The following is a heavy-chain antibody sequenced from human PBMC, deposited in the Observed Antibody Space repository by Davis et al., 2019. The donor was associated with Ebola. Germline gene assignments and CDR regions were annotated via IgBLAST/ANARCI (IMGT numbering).Heavy chain of an antibody. D-gene: IGHD6-13*01. Sequence: ASVKVSCKASGYTFTSYAIHWVRQGPGQRLEWMGWINAGNGHTEYSQKFQGRATITRDTSASTAYMELRSLRSEDTAVYYCARDIAAAGTTDYWGQGTLVTVSS. CDR3: ARDIAAAGTTDY. CDR2: INAGNGHT. J-gene: IGHJ4*02. CDR1: GYTFTSYA. V-gene: IGHV1-3*01.